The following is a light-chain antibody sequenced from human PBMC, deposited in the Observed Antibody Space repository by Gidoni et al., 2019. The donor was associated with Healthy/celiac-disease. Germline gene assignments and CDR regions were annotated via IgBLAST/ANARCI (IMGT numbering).Light chain of an antibody. J-gene: IGKJ1*01. CDR1: QSVSSN. V-gene: IGKV3-15*01. CDR2: GAS. CDR3: QQYNNWPET. Sequence: PATLFVAPVDSAALSGRASQSVSSNLARYQQKPGQAPRLLIYGASTMAPGIPARFSGSGSGTEFTLTISSLQSEDFAVYYCQQYNNWPETFGQGTKVEIK.